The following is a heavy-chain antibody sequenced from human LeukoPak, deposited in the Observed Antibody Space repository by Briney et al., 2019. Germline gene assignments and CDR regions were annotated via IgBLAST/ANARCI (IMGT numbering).Heavy chain of an antibody. CDR3: ARDSGVVGATTCYFDY. CDR2: INWNGGST. J-gene: IGHJ4*02. Sequence: GGSLRLSCTASGFTFSSYSMNWVRQAPGKGLEWVSGINWNGGSTGYADSVKGRFTISRDNAKNSLYLQMNSLRAEDTAVYYCARDSGVVGATTCYFDYWGQGTLVTVSS. V-gene: IGHV3-20*04. CDR1: GFTFSSYS. D-gene: IGHD1-26*01.